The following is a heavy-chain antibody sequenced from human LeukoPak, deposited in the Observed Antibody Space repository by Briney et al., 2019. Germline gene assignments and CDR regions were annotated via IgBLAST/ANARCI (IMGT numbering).Heavy chain of an antibody. D-gene: IGHD6-13*01. J-gene: IGHJ5*02. CDR3: ARTIAAAETNQWFDP. V-gene: IGHV4-59*01. CDR2: IYHSGST. Sequence: SETLSLTCTVSGASISADYWSWIRQPPGEGLEWIGYIYHSGSTSYNPSLKRRVTISVDTSKNQFSLRLSSVTAADTAVYYCARTIAAAETNQWFDPWGPGTLVTVSS. CDR1: GASISADY.